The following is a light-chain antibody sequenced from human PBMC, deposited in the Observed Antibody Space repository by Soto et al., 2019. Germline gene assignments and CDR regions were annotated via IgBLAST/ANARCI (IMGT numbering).Light chain of an antibody. CDR2: AAS. CDR1: QSISNW. J-gene: IGKJ1*01. V-gene: IGKV1-5*01. CDR3: QQYNSYWT. Sequence: DIQMTQSPSTLSASVGDRVNISCRASQSISNWLAWFQQKPGKAPQLLIYAASSLQSGVPSRFSGNGSGTEFTLTISGLQPDDFASYYCQQYNSYWTFGQGTKVDI.